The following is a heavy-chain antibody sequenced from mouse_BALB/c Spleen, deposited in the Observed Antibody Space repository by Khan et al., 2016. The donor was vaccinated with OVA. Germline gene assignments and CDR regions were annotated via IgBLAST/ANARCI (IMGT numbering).Heavy chain of an antibody. CDR3: ARRGLRWDFDY. Sequence: QLQQSGAELAKPGASVKMSCKASGYTFINYWILWVKQRPGQGLEWIGYITPSTAYTEYNQNFNDKATLTADNTSRTAYMQLGSLTSEESAVYYCARRGLRWDFDYWGQGTTLTVSA. CDR2: ITPSTAYT. CDR1: GYTFINYW. J-gene: IGHJ2*01. D-gene: IGHD1-1*01. V-gene: IGHV1-7*01.